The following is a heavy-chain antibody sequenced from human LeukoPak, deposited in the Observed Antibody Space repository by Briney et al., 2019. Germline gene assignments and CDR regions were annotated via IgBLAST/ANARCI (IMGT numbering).Heavy chain of an antibody. D-gene: IGHD1-26*01. V-gene: IGHV1-18*01. Sequence: ASVKVSCTPSGYTFTNYGISWVRQAPGQGPEWMGWINTYNGDTDYAQKFNGRVTMSTETSTNTVYMELRSLRSDDTAVYYCARVWANWFDPWGQGTLVTVSS. CDR3: ARVWANWFDP. CDR1: GYTFTNYG. J-gene: IGHJ5*02. CDR2: INTYNGDT.